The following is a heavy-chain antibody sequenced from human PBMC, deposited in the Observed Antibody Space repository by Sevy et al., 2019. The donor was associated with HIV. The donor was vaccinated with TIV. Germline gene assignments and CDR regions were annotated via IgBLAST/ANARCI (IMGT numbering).Heavy chain of an antibody. D-gene: IGHD3-22*01. CDR2: IYTSGST. V-gene: IGHV4-61*02. CDR1: GGSISSGSYY. Sequence: SETLSLTCTVSGGSISSGSYYWSWIRQPAGKGLEWIERIYTSGSTNYNPSLKSRVTISVDTSKNQFSLKLSSVTAADTAVYYCARALIRDSSGYLYYFDYWGQGTLVTVSS. J-gene: IGHJ4*02. CDR3: ARALIRDSSGYLYYFDY.